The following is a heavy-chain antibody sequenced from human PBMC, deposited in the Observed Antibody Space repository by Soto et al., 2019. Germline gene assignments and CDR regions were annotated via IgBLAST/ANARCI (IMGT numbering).Heavy chain of an antibody. CDR2: INPNSGGT. J-gene: IGHJ4*02. CDR3: ARGPNILRYYGSGSYYLDY. CDR1: GYTFTGYY. Sequence: ASVKVSCKASGYTFTGYYMHWVRQAPGQGLEWMGWINPNSGGTNYAQKFQGRVTMTRDTSISTAYMELSRLRSDDTAVYYCARGPNILRYYGSGSYYLDYWGQGTQVTVSS. D-gene: IGHD3-10*01. V-gene: IGHV1-2*02.